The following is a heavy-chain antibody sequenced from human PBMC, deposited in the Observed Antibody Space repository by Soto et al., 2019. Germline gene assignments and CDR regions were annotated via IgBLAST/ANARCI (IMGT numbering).Heavy chain of an antibody. J-gene: IGHJ6*02. CDR1: GITFSSYG. CDR2: IWYDGSNK. CDR3: ARDRGYSGYDSPRFYYGMDV. Sequence: QVQLVESGGGVVQPGRSLRLSCAASGITFSSYGMHWVRQAPGKGLEWVAVIWYDGSNKWYADSVKGRFTISRDNSKNTLYLQMNSLRAEDTAVYSCARDRGYSGYDSPRFYYGMDVWGQGTTVTVSS. V-gene: IGHV3-33*01. D-gene: IGHD5-12*01.